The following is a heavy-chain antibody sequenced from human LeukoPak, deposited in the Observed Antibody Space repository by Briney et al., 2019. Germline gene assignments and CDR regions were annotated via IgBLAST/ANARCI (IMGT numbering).Heavy chain of an antibody. V-gene: IGHV4-59*01. CDR3: ASWGVDYYDSSGYHY. D-gene: IGHD3-22*01. J-gene: IGHJ4*02. CDR1: GGSISSYY. Sequence: SETLSLTCTVSGGSISSYYWSWIRQPPGKGLEWIGYIYYSGSTNYNPSLKSRVTISVDTSKNQFSLKLSPVTAADTAVYYCASWGVDYYDSSGYHYWGQGTLVTVSS. CDR2: IYYSGST.